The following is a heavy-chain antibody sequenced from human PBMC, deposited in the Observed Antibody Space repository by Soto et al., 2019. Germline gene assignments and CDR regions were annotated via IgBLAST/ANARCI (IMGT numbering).Heavy chain of an antibody. D-gene: IGHD3-22*01. V-gene: IGHV5-51*01. Sequence: GESLKISCKVSGYNFDTSWIGWVRQMPGKGLEWMGIIYPGDSDTRYSPSFQGQVTISADKSISTAYLQWSSLKASDTAMYYCARLAYDSSGYYYYYYGMDVWGQGTTVTVSS. J-gene: IGHJ6*02. CDR3: ARLAYDSSGYYYYYYGMDV. CDR2: IYPGDSDT. CDR1: GYNFDTSW.